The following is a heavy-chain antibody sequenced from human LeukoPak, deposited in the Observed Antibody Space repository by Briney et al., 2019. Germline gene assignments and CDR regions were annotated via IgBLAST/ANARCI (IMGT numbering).Heavy chain of an antibody. CDR1: GGSISSYC. D-gene: IGHD3-22*01. J-gene: IGHJ4*02. V-gene: IGHV4-34*01. CDR2: ISHTGGI. Sequence: SETLSLTCTVSGGSISSYCWSWIRQAPGKGLEWIGEISHTGGINYNPSLKSRVTISADTSKNQFSLRLTSVTAADTAVYYCARHVHVSMIVVILSDYFDYWGRGTLVSVSS. CDR3: ARHVHVSMIVVILSDYFDY.